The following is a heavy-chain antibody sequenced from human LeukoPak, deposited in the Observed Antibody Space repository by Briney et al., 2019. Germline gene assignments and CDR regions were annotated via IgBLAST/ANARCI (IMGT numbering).Heavy chain of an antibody. J-gene: IGHJ3*02. D-gene: IGHD6-13*01. Sequence: SETLSLTCTVSGGSISSYYWSWIRQPPGKGLEWIGYIYYSGSTNYNPSLKSRVTISVDTSKNQFSLKLSSVTAADTAVYYCARDRLVGKVDADIAAAGTGAFDIWGQGTMVTVSS. CDR3: ARDRLVGKVDADIAAAGTGAFDI. CDR2: IYYSGST. CDR1: GGSISSYY. V-gene: IGHV4-59*01.